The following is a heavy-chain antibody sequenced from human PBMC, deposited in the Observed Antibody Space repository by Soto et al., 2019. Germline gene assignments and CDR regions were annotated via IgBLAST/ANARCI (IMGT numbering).Heavy chain of an antibody. V-gene: IGHV3-74*01. CDR2: IKTDGSST. D-gene: IGHD3-16*01. CDR3: ARVGVGHYEFDY. CDR1: GFTFSNYW. Sequence: EVQLVESGGGLVQPGGSLRLSCAASGFTFSNYWMHWVRQAPGEGLVWVSRIKTDGSSTSYADSVKGRFTISRDNAKNTMYLQMNSLRAEDKAVYYCARVGVGHYEFDYWGQGTLVTVSS. J-gene: IGHJ4*02.